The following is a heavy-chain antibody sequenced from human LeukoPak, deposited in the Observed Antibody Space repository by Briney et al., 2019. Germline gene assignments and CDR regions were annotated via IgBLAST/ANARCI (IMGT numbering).Heavy chain of an antibody. J-gene: IGHJ5*01. CDR3: ARRQPRVGSFDS. V-gene: IGHV4-59*12. CDR2: IYYSGST. Sequence: PSETLSLTCTVSGGSISSYYWSWIRQPPGKGLEWIGYIYYSGSTNYNPSLKSRVTISVDTSKNQFSLSLTSVTAADTAVYYCARRQPRVGSFDSWGQGSLVTVSS. CDR1: GGSISSYY. D-gene: IGHD3-16*01.